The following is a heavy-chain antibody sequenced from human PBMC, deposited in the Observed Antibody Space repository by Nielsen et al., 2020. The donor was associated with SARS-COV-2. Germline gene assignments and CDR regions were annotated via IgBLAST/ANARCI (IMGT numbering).Heavy chain of an antibody. CDR3: AREPVSAHETSGYNFGYPKY. CDR2: IYYSGGT. D-gene: IGHD5-18*01. J-gene: IGHJ4*02. V-gene: IGHV4-39*07. Sequence: WIRQPPGKGLEWIGSIYYSGGTYYSPSLKSRVTMSLDTPKNQFSLNLTSVTAADTAVYYCAREPVSAHETSGYNFGYPKYWGQGTLVTVSS.